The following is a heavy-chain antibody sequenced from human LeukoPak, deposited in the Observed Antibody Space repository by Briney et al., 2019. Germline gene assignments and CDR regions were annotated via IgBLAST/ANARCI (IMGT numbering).Heavy chain of an antibody. CDR3: AREGFWSGSQYYYYGMDV. V-gene: IGHV3-33*08. Sequence: PGGSLRLSCAASGFGFSSYGMHWVRQAPGKGLEWVALIWYDGSNKNYADSVKGRFTISRDNSKNTLDLQMNSLRAEDTAVYYCAREGFWSGSQYYYYGMDVWGQGTTVTVSS. J-gene: IGHJ6*02. D-gene: IGHD3-3*01. CDR1: GFGFSSYG. CDR2: IWYDGSNK.